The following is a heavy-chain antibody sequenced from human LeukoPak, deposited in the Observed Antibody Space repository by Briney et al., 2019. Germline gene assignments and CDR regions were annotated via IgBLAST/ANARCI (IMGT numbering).Heavy chain of an antibody. V-gene: IGHV4-34*01. CDR1: GGSISGYY. CDR2: INHSGST. CDR3: ARVPPLYCSGGSCYSKYYYYMDV. D-gene: IGHD2-15*01. Sequence: SETLSLTCAVYGGSISGYYWSWIRQPPGKGLEWIGDINHSGSTNYNPSLKSRVTISVDTSKNQFSLKLSSVTAADTAVYYCARVPPLYCSGGSCYSKYYYYMDVWGKGTTVTVSS. J-gene: IGHJ6*03.